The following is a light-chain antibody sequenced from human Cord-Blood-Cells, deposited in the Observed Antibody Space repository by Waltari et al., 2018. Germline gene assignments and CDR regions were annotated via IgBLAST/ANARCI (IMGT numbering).Light chain of an antibody. CDR1: QSISSY. V-gene: IGKV1-39*01. CDR2: AAS. CDR3: QQSYSTPPT. Sequence: DIQMTQSPSSLSASVGDRVTITFRASQSISSYLNWYQQKPGKAPKLLIYAASSLQSGVPSRFSGSGSGTDFTLTISSLQPEDCATYYCQQSYSTPPTFGGGTKVEIK. J-gene: IGKJ4*01.